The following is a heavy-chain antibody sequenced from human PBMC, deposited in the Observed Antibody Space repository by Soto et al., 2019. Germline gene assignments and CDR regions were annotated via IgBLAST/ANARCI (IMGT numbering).Heavy chain of an antibody. J-gene: IGHJ4*02. V-gene: IGHV1-3*01. CDR1: GYTFTSYA. CDR2: INAGNGNT. D-gene: IGHD6-13*01. Sequence: QVQLVQSGAEVKKPGASVKVSCKASGYTFTSYAMHWVRQAPGQRLEWMGWINAGNGNTKYSQKFQGRVTITRDTSASTAYMELSSLRSEDTAVYYCAREGIAAAGYYFDYWGQGTLVTVSS. CDR3: AREGIAAAGYYFDY.